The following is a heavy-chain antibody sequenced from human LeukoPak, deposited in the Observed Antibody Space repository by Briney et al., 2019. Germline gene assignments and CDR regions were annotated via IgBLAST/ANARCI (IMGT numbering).Heavy chain of an antibody. V-gene: IGHV1-2*02. CDR2: INPNSGGT. Sequence: ASVKVSCKASGYTFTGYYMHWVRQAPGQGLEWMGWINPNSGGTNNAQKFQGRVTMTRDTSISTAYMELSGLRSDDTAVYHCARASITIFGVVSPLDYWGQGTLVTVSS. CDR1: GYTFTGYY. J-gene: IGHJ4*02. CDR3: ARASITIFGVVSPLDY. D-gene: IGHD3-3*01.